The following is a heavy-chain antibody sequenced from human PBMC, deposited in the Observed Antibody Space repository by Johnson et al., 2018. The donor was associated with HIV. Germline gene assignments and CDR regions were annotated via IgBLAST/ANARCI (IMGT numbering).Heavy chain of an antibody. CDR1: GFTFSSYG. CDR2: ISYAGSNK. D-gene: IGHD6-13*01. J-gene: IGHJ3*02. V-gene: IGHV3-30*03. Sequence: QVQLVESGGGVVQPGRSLRLSCAASGFTFSSYGMHWVRQAPGKGLEWVAVISYAGSNKSYADSVKGRFTISRDNAKNSLSLQMNSLRAEDTAVYYCATSGDKYSSNWGDAFDIWGQGTMVTVSS. CDR3: ATSGDKYSSNWGDAFDI.